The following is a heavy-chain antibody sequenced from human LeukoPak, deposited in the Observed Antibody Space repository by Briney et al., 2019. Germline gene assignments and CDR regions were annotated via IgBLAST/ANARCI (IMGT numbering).Heavy chain of an antibody. CDR1: GGSISSYY. CDR3: ARDMGYYDSSGYNHAFDI. CDR2: IYYSGST. D-gene: IGHD3-22*01. J-gene: IGHJ3*02. V-gene: IGHV4-59*12. Sequence: SETLSLTCTVSGGSISSYYWSWIRQPPGKGLEWIGYIYYSGSTNYNPSLKSRVTISVDTSKNQFSLKLSSVTAADTAVYYCARDMGYYDSSGYNHAFDIWGQGTMVTVSS.